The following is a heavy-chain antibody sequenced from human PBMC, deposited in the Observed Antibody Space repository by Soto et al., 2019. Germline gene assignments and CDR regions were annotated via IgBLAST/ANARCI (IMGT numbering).Heavy chain of an antibody. Sequence: APGKGLEWVAVISYDVIKNYYADSVKGRFTISRDNAKNTLYLQMNSLRAEDTAFFFQAEDGIRDL. D-gene: IGHD2-21*01. J-gene: IGHJ2*01. V-gene: IGHV3-30*03. CDR3: AEDGIRDL. CDR2: ISYDVIKN.